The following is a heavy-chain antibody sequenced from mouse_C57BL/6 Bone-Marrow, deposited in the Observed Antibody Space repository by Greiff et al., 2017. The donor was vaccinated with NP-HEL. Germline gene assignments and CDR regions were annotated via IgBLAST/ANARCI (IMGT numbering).Heavy chain of an antibody. CDR3: VRQGYDGYYLDY. D-gene: IGHD2-3*01. V-gene: IGHV10-1*01. CDR2: IRSKSNNYAT. CDR1: GFSFNTYA. J-gene: IGHJ2*01. Sequence: GGGLVQPKGSLKLSCAASGFSFNTYAMNWVRQAPGKGSEWVARIRSKSNNYATYYADSLKDRFTISRDDSESMLYLQMNNLKTEDTAMYYCVRQGYDGYYLDYWGQGTTLTVSS.